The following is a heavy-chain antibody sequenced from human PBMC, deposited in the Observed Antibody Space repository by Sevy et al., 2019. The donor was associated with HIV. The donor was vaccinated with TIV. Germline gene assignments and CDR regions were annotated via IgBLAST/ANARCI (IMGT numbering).Heavy chain of an antibody. CDR3: ARGFGDTDY. Sequence: GGSLRLSFAASGFTFSSYEMNWVRQAPGKGLEWTSYISSSGSAIYYADSVKGRFTISRDNAKNSLYLQMNSLRAEDTAVYYCARGFGDTDYWGQGTLVTVSS. J-gene: IGHJ4*02. D-gene: IGHD4-17*01. CDR2: ISSSGSAI. CDR1: GFTFSSYE. V-gene: IGHV3-48*03.